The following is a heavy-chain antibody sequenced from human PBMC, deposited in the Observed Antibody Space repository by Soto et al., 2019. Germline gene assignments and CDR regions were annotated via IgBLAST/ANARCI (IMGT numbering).Heavy chain of an antibody. CDR2: ISYSGSA. CDR1: GGSISSDEYY. D-gene: IGHD3-3*01. V-gene: IGHV4-31*11. J-gene: IGHJ5*02. CDR3: ARLRTIIGVVNQSWFDP. Sequence: QVQLQESGPGLLKPSETLSLTCGVSGGSISSDEYYWSWIRQHPGKGLEWIGYISYSGSAYYNPSLKSRLTMSVDTSTNQFSLSLSSVTAADTAVYYCARLRTIIGVVNQSWFDPWGQGTLVTVSS.